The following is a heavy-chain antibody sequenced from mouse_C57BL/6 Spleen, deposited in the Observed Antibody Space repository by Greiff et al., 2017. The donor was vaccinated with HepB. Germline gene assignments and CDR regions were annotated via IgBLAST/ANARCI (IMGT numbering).Heavy chain of an antibody. Sequence: EVQLQESGGGLVQPKGSLKLSCAASGFTFNTYAMHWVRQAPGKGLEWVARIRSKSSNYATYYADSVKDRFTISRDDSQSMLYLQMNNLKTEDTAMYDCVRAGTVVPYWYFDVWGTGTTVTVSS. CDR3: VRAGTVVPYWYFDV. CDR2: IRSKSSNYAT. V-gene: IGHV10-3*01. J-gene: IGHJ1*03. CDR1: GFTFNTYA. D-gene: IGHD1-1*01.